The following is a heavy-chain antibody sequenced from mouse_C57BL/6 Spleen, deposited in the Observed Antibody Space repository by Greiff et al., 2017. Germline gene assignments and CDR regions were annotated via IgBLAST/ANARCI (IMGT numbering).Heavy chain of an antibody. Sequence: QVQLKQSGAELVKPGASVKISCKASGYAFSSYWMNWVKQRPGKGLEWIGQIYPGDGDTNYNGKFKGKATLTADKSSSTAYMQLSSLTSEDSAVYFCARSYGSSYPGYFDVWGTGTTVTVSS. CDR3: ARSYGSSYPGYFDV. D-gene: IGHD1-1*01. CDR1: GYAFSSYW. V-gene: IGHV1-80*01. J-gene: IGHJ1*03. CDR2: IYPGDGDT.